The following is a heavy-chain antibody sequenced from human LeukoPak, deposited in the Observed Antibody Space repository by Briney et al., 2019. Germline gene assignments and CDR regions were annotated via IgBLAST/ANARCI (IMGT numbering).Heavy chain of an antibody. V-gene: IGHV4-4*02. D-gene: IGHD1-26*01. Sequence: GSLRLSCAASGFSFSRAWMSWVRQAPGKGLEWIGSIYYSGSTYYNPSLKSRVTISVDTSKNQFSLKLSSVTAADTAVYYCARTKVGATLLYYFDYWGQGTLVTVSS. CDR1: GFSFSRAW. J-gene: IGHJ4*02. CDR2: IYYSGST. CDR3: ARTKVGATLLYYFDY.